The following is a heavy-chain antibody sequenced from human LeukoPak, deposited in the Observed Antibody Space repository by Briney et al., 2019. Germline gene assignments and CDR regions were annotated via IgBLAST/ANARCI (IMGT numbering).Heavy chain of an antibody. CDR2: IKQDGSEK. V-gene: IGHV3-7*01. D-gene: IGHD3-3*01. CDR3: ARDRLRFPYYYYGMDV. CDR1: GFTFSSYW. J-gene: IGHJ6*02. Sequence: GGSLRLSCAASGFTFSSYWMSWVRQAPVKGLEWVANIKQDGSEKYYVDSVKGRFTISRDNAKNSLYLQMNSLRAEDTAVYYCARDRLRFPYYYYGMDVWGQGTTVTVSS.